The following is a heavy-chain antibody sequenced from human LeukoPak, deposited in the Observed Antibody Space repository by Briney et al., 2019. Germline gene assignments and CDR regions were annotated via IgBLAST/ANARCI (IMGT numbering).Heavy chain of an antibody. CDR1: GFTFSSYS. CDR3: ARGMATDVHFKY. D-gene: IGHD5-24*01. CDR2: ISSSSSYI. Sequence: NPGGSLRLSCAASGFTFSSYSMNWVRQAPGKGLEWVSSISSSSSYIYYADSVKGRFTISRDNAKNSLYLQMNSLRAEDTAVYSCARGMATDVHFKYWGQGTLVTVSS. V-gene: IGHV3-21*04. J-gene: IGHJ4*02.